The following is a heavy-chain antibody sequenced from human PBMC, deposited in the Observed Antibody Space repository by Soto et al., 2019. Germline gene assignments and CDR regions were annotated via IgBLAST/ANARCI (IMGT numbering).Heavy chain of an antibody. D-gene: IGHD3-22*01. CDR3: TTTLYYYDNGGDTWLGY. J-gene: IGHJ4*02. CDR1: GFTFNNAW. V-gene: IGHV3-15*07. CDR2: IKSKTDGGAT. Sequence: EVQLVESGGNLVKPGGSLRLSCAVSGFTFNNAWMNWVRQAPGKGLEWVGRIKSKTDGGATDYAAPMKGRFTISRDDSRDTLYLQMDSLKTEDTAVYYCTTTLYYYDNGGDTWLGYWGRGTLVTVSS.